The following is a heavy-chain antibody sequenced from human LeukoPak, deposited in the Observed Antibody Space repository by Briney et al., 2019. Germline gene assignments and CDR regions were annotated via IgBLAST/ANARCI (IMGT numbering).Heavy chain of an antibody. CDR3: ARERNTAMVS. Sequence: SETLSLTCTVSGGSISSYYWSWIRQPPGKGLEWIGYIYYSGSTNYNPSLKSRVTISVDTSKNQFSLKLSSVTAADTAVYHCARERNTAMVSWGQGTLVTVSS. CDR2: IYYSGST. CDR1: GGSISSYY. V-gene: IGHV4-59*01. J-gene: IGHJ4*02. D-gene: IGHD5-18*01.